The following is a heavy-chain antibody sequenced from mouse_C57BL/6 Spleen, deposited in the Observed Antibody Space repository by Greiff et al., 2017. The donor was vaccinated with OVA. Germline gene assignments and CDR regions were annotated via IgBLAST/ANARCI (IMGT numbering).Heavy chain of an antibody. CDR1: GYTFTDYY. CDR3: AEDYYSKFAY. V-gene: IGHV1-26*01. CDR2: INPNNGGT. Sequence: EVQLQQSGPELVKPGASVKISCKASGYTFTDYYMNWVKQSHGKSLEWIGDINPNNGGTSYNQKFKGKATLTVDKSSSTAYMELRSLTSEDSAVYYCAEDYYSKFAYWGQGTLVTVSA. J-gene: IGHJ3*01. D-gene: IGHD2-5*01.